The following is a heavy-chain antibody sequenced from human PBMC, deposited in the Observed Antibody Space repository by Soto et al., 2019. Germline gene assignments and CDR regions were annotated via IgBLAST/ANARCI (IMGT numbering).Heavy chain of an antibody. D-gene: IGHD1-26*01. CDR2: INPSGGST. CDR3: ARDRLGRGGLSGSSYYFDY. Sequence: QVQLVQSGAEVKKPGASVKVSCKASGYTFTSYYMHWVRQAPGQGLEWMGIINPSGGSTSYAQKFQGRVTRTRDTSTSTVYMELSSLRSEDTAVYYCARDRLGRGGLSGSSYYFDYWGQGTLVTVSS. V-gene: IGHV1-46*01. CDR1: GYTFTSYY. J-gene: IGHJ4*02.